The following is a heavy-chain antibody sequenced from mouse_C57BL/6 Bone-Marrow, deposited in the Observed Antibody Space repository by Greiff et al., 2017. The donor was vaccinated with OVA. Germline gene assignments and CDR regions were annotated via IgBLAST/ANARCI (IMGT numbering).Heavy chain of an antibody. CDR2: IDPSDSYT. V-gene: IGHV1-69*01. CDR1: GYTFTSYW. Sequence: QVHVKQSGAELVMPGASVKLSCKASGYTFTSYWMHWVKQRPGQGLEWIGEIDPSDSYTHYTQKFKGPSTLTVDKSSSTAYMQLSSLTSEDSAVYYCARGGLYGSRNYYAMDYWGQGTSVTVSS. J-gene: IGHJ4*01. CDR3: ARGGLYGSRNYYAMDY. D-gene: IGHD1-1*01.